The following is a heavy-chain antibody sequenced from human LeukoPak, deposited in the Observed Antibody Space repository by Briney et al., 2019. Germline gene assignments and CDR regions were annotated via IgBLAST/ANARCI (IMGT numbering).Heavy chain of an antibody. CDR3: ARIRSHRRIYGMDV. CDR1: GFTFSSYE. J-gene: IGHJ6*02. V-gene: IGHV3-48*03. CDR2: ISSSGSTI. Sequence: PGGSLRLSCAASGFTFSSYEMNWVRQAPGKGLEWVSYISSSGSTIYYADSVKGRFTISRDNAKNSLYLQMNSLRAEDTAVYYCARIRSHRRIYGMDVWGQGTTVTVSS. D-gene: IGHD1-14*01.